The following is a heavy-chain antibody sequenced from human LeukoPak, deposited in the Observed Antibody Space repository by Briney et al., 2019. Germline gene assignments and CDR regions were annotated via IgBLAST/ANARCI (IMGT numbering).Heavy chain of an antibody. CDR2: ISGSGGGT. D-gene: IGHD3-10*01. V-gene: IGHV3-23*01. J-gene: IGHJ4*02. CDR1: GITLSNYA. Sequence: GGSLRLSCAVSGITLSNYAMSWVRQAPGKGLEWVAGISGSGGGTNYADSVKGRFTISRDNPKNTLYLQMNNLRADDTAVYYCAREMEGDYGSGTFFDLWGQGNMVTVSS. CDR3: AREMEGDYGSGTFFDL.